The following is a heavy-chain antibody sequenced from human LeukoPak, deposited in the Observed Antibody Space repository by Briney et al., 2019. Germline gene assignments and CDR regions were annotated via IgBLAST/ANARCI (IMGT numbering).Heavy chain of an antibody. CDR3: ARVTVTARMFAFDI. CDR1: GGSISSYY. D-gene: IGHD5-18*01. CDR2: IYYSGST. V-gene: IGHV4-59*01. Sequence: PSETLSLTCTVSGGSISSYYWSWIRQPPGKGLEWIGYIYYSGSTIYNPSLKSRVTISVDTSKNQFSLKLSSVTAADTAVYYCARVTVTARMFAFDIWGQGTMVTVSS. J-gene: IGHJ3*02.